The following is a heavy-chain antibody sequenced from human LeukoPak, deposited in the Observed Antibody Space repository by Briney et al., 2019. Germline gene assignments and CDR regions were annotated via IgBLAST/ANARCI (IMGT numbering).Heavy chain of an antibody. Sequence: HSGGSLRLSCAASGFTFSNYWMTWVRQAPGKGLEWVSYIVGSSSTIYYADSVKGRFTISRDNAKNSLYLQMDSLRAEDTAVYYCATDSPETAAFDYWGQGTLVTVSS. CDR2: IVGSSSTI. J-gene: IGHJ4*02. D-gene: IGHD1-1*01. CDR1: GFTFSNYW. V-gene: IGHV3-48*04. CDR3: ATDSPETAAFDY.